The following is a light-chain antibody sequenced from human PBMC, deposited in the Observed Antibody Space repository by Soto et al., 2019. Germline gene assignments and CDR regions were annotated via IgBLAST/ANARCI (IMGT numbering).Light chain of an antibody. CDR2: WAS. CDR3: QQYESTPPT. J-gene: IGKJ2*01. Sequence: DIVMTQSPDSLAVSLGERATINCKSSQSVLYSSNNKNYLAWYQQRPGQPPKLLIYWASTRESGVPDRFSGSGSGTDFTLTITSLQAEGVAVYYCQQYESTPPTFGRGTKLEI. V-gene: IGKV4-1*01. CDR1: QSVLYSSNNKNY.